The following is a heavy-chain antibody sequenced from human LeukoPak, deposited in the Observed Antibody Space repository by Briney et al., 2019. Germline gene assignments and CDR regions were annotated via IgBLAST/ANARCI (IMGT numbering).Heavy chain of an antibody. CDR3: ARGEPQYYYDSSGPSWDY. CDR2: INPNNGNT. D-gene: IGHD3-22*01. Sequence: RASVKVSCKASGYTFTGYYMHWVRQAPGQGLEWMGWINPNNGNTNYAQKLQGRVTMTTDTSTSTAYMELRSLRSDDTAVYYCARGEPQYYYDSSGPSWDYWGQGTLVTVSS. CDR1: GYTFTGYY. J-gene: IGHJ4*02. V-gene: IGHV1-18*04.